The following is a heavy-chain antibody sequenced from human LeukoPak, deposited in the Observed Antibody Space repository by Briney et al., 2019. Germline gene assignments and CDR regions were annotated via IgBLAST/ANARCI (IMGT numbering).Heavy chain of an antibody. V-gene: IGHV3-21*01. Sequence: GGSLRLSFAPLGLTSVTVSMNWVRQAPGKGLEWVSSISSTSSYIYQADSVKGRFTISRDNAKNSLYLQMNSLRVEDTAVYYCAKLWGTGGGDYWGQGTLVTVSS. D-gene: IGHD2-8*02. CDR3: AKLWGTGGGDY. CDR2: ISSTSSYI. J-gene: IGHJ4*02. CDR1: GLTSVTVS.